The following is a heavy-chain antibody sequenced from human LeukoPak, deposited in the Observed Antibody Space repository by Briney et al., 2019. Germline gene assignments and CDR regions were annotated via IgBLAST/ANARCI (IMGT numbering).Heavy chain of an antibody. CDR2: IYHSGST. Sequence: SETLSLTCTVSGGSIISSSSYYWGWIRQPPGKGLEWIGSIYHSGSTYYNPSLKSRVTISVDTSKNQFSLKLSSVTAADTAVYYCAHYDILTGYYRGHAFDIWGQGTMVTVSS. CDR3: AHYDILTGYYRGHAFDI. D-gene: IGHD3-9*01. J-gene: IGHJ3*02. V-gene: IGHV4-39*07. CDR1: GGSIISSSSYY.